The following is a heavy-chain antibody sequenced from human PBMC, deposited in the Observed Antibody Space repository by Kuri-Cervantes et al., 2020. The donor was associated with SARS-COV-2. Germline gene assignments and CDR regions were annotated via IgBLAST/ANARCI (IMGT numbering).Heavy chain of an antibody. D-gene: IGHD2-15*01. CDR3: ARDLVRYCSGGSCYPPDY. Sequence: ASVKVSCKASGYTFTSYGISWVRQAPGQGLEWMGWISAYSGNTNYAQKLQGRVTMTTDTSTSTAYMELRSLRSDDTAVYYCARDLVRYCSGGSCYPPDYWGQGTLVTVSS. CDR1: GYTFTSYG. V-gene: IGHV1-18*04. CDR2: ISAYSGNT. J-gene: IGHJ4*02.